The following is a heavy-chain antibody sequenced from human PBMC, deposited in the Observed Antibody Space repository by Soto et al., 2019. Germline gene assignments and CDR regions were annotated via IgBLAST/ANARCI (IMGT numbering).Heavy chain of an antibody. V-gene: IGHV4-39*01. Sequence: QLQLQESGPGLVKPSETLSLTCTVSGGSISSSSYYWGWIRQPPGKGLEWIGSIYYSGSTYYNPSLKSRVTISVDTSKNQFSLKLSSVTAADTAVYYCARRGFGDAIDYWGQGTLVTVSS. CDR3: ARRGFGDAIDY. J-gene: IGHJ4*02. CDR1: GGSISSSSYY. CDR2: IYYSGST. D-gene: IGHD2-21*02.